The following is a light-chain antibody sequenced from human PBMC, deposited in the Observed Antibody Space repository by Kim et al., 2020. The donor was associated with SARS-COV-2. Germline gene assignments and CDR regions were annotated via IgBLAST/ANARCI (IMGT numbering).Light chain of an antibody. J-gene: IGKJ2*01. CDR2: DAS. V-gene: IGKV1-5*01. Sequence: SASVGDRLPITCRASQSISRCLAWYQQKPGKAPKFLIYDASSLERGVSSRFSGSGSGTEFTLTISNLQPDDFATYYCQQYNTYPYTFGQGTKLEI. CDR3: QQYNTYPYT. CDR1: QSISRC.